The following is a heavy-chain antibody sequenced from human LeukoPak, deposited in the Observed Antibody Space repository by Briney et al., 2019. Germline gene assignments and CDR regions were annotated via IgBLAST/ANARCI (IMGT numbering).Heavy chain of an antibody. CDR1: GFTFSSYG. V-gene: IGHV3-30*02. CDR2: IRYDGSNK. Sequence: GGSLRLSCAASGFTFSSYGMHWVRQAPGKGLEWVAFIRYDGSNKYYADSVKGRFTISRDNSKNTLYLQVNSLRAEDTAVYYCAKAASSVGYDFWSGYRMSWFDPWGQGTLVTVSS. CDR3: AKAASSVGYDFWSGYRMSWFDP. D-gene: IGHD3-3*01. J-gene: IGHJ5*02.